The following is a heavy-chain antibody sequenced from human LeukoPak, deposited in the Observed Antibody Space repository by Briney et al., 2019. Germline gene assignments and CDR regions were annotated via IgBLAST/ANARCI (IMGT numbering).Heavy chain of an antibody. V-gene: IGHV4-59*01. J-gene: IGHJ4*02. Sequence: PSETLSLTCTVSGGSLRSYYWSWIRQPPGKGLEGIGYIYYSGSTNYNPSPKSRVTISVDTSKNQFSLKLSSVTAADTAVYYCARPKVSGWYLGFDYWGQGTLVTVSS. CDR1: GGSLRSYY. CDR3: ARPKVSGWYLGFDY. CDR2: IYYSGST. D-gene: IGHD6-19*01.